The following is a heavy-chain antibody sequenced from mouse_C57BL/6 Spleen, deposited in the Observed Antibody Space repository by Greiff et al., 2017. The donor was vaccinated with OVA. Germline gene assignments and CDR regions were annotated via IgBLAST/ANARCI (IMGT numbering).Heavy chain of an antibody. Sequence: VQLVESGPGLVQPSQSLSITCTVSGFSLTSYGVHWVRQSPGKGLEWLGVIWSGGSTDYNAAFISRLSISKDNSKSQVFFKMNSLQADDTAIYYCARNLGAVVATNNAMDYWGQGTSVTVSS. J-gene: IGHJ4*01. CDR1: GFSLTSYG. CDR3: ARNLGAVVATNNAMDY. CDR2: IWSGGST. D-gene: IGHD1-1*01. V-gene: IGHV2-2*01.